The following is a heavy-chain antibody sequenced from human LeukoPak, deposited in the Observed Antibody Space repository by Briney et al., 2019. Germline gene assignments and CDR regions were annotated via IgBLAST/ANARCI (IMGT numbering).Heavy chain of an antibody. CDR1: GFTFSDYA. CDR3: TNGVMYGRWLEHWFDH. D-gene: IGHD6-19*01. Sequence: PGRSLRLSCAASGFTFSDYAMHWVRQAPDKGLEWVAVITYGGSKKFYADSVEGRFTISRDNSKNTLFMQMNSLRVEDTAVYYFTNGVMYGRWLEHWFDHWGQGTLVTVSS. J-gene: IGHJ5*02. CDR2: ITYGGSKK. V-gene: IGHV3-30*04.